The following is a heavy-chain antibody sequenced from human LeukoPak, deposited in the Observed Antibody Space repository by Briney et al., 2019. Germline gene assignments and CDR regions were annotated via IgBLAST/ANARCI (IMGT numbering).Heavy chain of an antibody. CDR1: GYTFTSYY. Sequence: ASVKVSCKASGYTFTSYYMHWVRQAPGQGLEWMGIINPSGGSTSYAQKFQGRVTMTRDMSTSTVYMELSSLRSEDTAVYYCARGGSSGYYYQSSWAFDIWGQGTMVTVSS. J-gene: IGHJ3*02. CDR3: ARGGSSGYYYQSSWAFDI. D-gene: IGHD3-22*01. V-gene: IGHV1-46*01. CDR2: INPSGGST.